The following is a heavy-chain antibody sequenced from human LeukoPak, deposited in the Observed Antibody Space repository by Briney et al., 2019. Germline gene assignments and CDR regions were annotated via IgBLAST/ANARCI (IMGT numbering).Heavy chain of an antibody. CDR2: IYTSGST. CDR1: GGSISSGSYY. V-gene: IGHV4-61*02. CDR3: ARTTNLADI. Sequence: SQTLSLTCTVSGGSISSGSYYWSWIRQPAGKVLEWIGRIYTSGSTNYNPSLKSRATISIDTSKNQFCLKLSSVTAADTAVYYCARTTNLADIWGQGTMVTVSS. J-gene: IGHJ3*02. D-gene: IGHD1-1*01.